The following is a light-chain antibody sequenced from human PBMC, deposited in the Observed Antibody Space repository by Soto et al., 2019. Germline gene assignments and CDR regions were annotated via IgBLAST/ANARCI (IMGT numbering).Light chain of an antibody. CDR3: QQYNNWPLT. V-gene: IGKV3-15*01. J-gene: IGKJ1*01. CDR2: GAS. CDR1: QSVNSN. Sequence: EIVMTQSPATLSVSPGERATLSCRASQSVNSNLAWYQQKPGQAPRLLIYGASTRATGIPDRFSGSGSGTDFTLTISSLQPEDFAVYYCQQYNNWPLTFGQGTKVDIK.